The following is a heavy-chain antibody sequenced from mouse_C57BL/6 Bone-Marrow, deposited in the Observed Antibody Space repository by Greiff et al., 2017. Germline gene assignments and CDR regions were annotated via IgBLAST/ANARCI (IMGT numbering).Heavy chain of an antibody. J-gene: IGHJ2*01. CDR1: GYTFTSYW. Sequence: QVQLQQPGAELVKPGASVKLSCKASGYTFTSYWMQWVKQRPGQGLEWIGEIDPSDSYTNYNQKFKGKATVTVDTSSSTAYMQLSSLTSEDSAVYYCASDYGRSLDYWGQGTTLTVSS. D-gene: IGHD1-1*01. V-gene: IGHV1-50*01. CDR3: ASDYGRSLDY. CDR2: IDPSDSYT.